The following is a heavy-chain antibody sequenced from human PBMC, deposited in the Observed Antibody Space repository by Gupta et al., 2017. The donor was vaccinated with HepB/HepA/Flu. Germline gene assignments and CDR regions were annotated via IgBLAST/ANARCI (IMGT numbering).Heavy chain of an antibody. J-gene: IGHJ5*02. CDR3: AICSQLGAAAES. D-gene: IGHD2-2*01. Sequence: QVQLVESGGGLVKPGGSLRLSCAASGFDFTAFYVTWIRQAPGKGLEWVADISGRTRTDYYADSVKGRFTLSRDNAKKVVFLHMDSLRAEDTAVYYCAICSQLGAAAESWGQGTLVTVAS. V-gene: IGHV3-11*04. CDR1: GFDFTAFY. CDR2: ISGRTRTD.